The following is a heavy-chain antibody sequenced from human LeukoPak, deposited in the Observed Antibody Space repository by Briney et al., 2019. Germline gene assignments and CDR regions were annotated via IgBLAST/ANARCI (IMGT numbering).Heavy chain of an antibody. CDR3: ARDPSNSSGYHAHFDS. CDR2: ISCYNGDT. Sequence: AASVKVSCKASGYTFTHHGISWVRQAPGQGLEWMGWISCYNGDTMYAQNVQGRVTMTTETSTRTAYIELRSLRSDDTAMYYCARDPSNSSGYHAHFDSWGQGTLGTVSS. CDR1: GYTFTHHG. V-gene: IGHV1-18*01. J-gene: IGHJ4*02. D-gene: IGHD3-22*01.